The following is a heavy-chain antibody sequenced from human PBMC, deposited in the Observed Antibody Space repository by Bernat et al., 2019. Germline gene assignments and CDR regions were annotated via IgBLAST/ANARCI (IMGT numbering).Heavy chain of an antibody. CDR2: IYGGGIT. J-gene: IGHJ3*02. CDR1: GFTVSSNY. Sequence: EVQLVESGGGLVQPGGSLRLSCAASGFTVSSNYMSWVRQAPGKGLEWVSVIYGGGITYYADSVRGRFTIFGDNSKNRLYLQMGRLRAEDTAVYYCARDRGIGGYNPGGDAFDIWGQGTMVTGSS. V-gene: IGHV3-66*01. D-gene: IGHD5-12*01. CDR3: ARDRGIGGYNPGGDAFDI.